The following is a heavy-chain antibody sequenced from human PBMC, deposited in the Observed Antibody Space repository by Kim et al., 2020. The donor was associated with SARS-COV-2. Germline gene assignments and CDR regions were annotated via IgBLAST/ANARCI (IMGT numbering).Heavy chain of an antibody. CDR3: TRGSGTRAEYGDYDYYYYGMDV. D-gene: IGHD4-17*01. CDR1: GFTFGDYA. J-gene: IGHJ6*02. Sequence: GGSLRLSCTASGFTFGDYAMSWVRKAPGKGLEWVGFIRSKAYGGTTEYAASVKGRFTISRDDSKSIAYLQMNSLKTEDTAVYYCTRGSGTRAEYGDYDYYYYGMDVWGQGTTVTVSS. V-gene: IGHV3-49*04. CDR2: IRSKAYGGTT.